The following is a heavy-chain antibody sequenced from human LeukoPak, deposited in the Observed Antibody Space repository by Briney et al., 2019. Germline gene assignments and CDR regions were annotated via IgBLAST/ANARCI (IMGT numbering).Heavy chain of an antibody. D-gene: IGHD3-16*01. CDR1: GFTFSEYY. Sequence: GGSLRLSCAAAGFTFSEYYMTWIRQAPGKGLEWLSFISSRGTTIYYADSVKGRFTISRDNAKNSLSLQMNSLRAEDTAVYYCAGFGYYHYYGVDVWGQGTTVTVSS. CDR2: ISSRGTTI. CDR3: AGFGYYHYYGVDV. J-gene: IGHJ6*02. V-gene: IGHV3-11*01.